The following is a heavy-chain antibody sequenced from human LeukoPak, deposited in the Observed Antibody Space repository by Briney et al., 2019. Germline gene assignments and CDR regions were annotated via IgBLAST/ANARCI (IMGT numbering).Heavy chain of an antibody. D-gene: IGHD3-22*01. Sequence: GGSLRLSCAASGFTFSSYAMSWVRQAPGKGLEWVSAISGSGGTTYYVDSVKGRFSISRDNSKNTLYLQMNSLRAEDTAVYYCAKDTKMYYYDSSGYYLLHFWGQGTLVTVSS. CDR1: GFTFSSYA. V-gene: IGHV3-23*01. CDR2: ISGSGGTT. J-gene: IGHJ4*02. CDR3: AKDTKMYYYDSSGYYLLHF.